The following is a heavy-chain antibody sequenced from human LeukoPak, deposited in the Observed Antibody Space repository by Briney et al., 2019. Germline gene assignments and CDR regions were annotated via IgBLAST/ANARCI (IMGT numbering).Heavy chain of an antibody. V-gene: IGHV4-59*01. D-gene: IGHD6-19*01. CDR2: IYYSGYSGST. CDR3: AKNGYSSGWTNFDY. Sequence: SETLSLTCTVSGGSISSYYWNWIRQPPGKGLEWIGYIYYSGYSGSTNYNPSLKSRVTISVDTFKNQFSLKLSSVTAADTAVYYCAKNGYSSGWTNFDYWGQGTLVAVSS. CDR1: GGSISSYY. J-gene: IGHJ4*02.